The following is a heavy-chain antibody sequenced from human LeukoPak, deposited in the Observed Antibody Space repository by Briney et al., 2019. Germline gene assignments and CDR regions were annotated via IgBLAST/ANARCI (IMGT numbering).Heavy chain of an antibody. CDR3: AKGTTGQTRIDAFDI. Sequence: PGGSLRLSCAASGFTFSSYAMSWVRQAPGKGLEWVSAISGSGGSTYYADSVKGRFTISRDKSKNTLYLQMNSLRAEDTAVYYCAKGTTGQTRIDAFDIWGQGTMVTVSS. D-gene: IGHD1-1*01. CDR2: ISGSGGST. V-gene: IGHV3-23*01. J-gene: IGHJ3*02. CDR1: GFTFSSYA.